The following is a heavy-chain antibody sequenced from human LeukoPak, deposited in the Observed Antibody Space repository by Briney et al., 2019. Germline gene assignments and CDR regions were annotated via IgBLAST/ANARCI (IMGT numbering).Heavy chain of an antibody. CDR1: GFTFSSYA. CDR3: AYSSTYYFDY. D-gene: IGHD2-21*01. Sequence: GGSLRLSCAASGFTFSSYAMHWVRQAPGKGLEWVAVISYDGSNKYYADSVKGRFTISRDNSKNTLYLQMNSPRAEDTAVYYCAYSSTYYFDYWGQGTLVTVSS. CDR2: ISYDGSNK. V-gene: IGHV3-30*04. J-gene: IGHJ4*02.